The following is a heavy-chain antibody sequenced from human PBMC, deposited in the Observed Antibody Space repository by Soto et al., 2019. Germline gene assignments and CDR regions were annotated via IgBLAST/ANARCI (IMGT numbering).Heavy chain of an antibody. CDR2: IYYIGNT. CDR3: GGQDYGAKGYYFEN. Sequence: QLQLHESGSGLVKPSKTLSLTCIVSNGSISSRSSYWGWIRLTPGKGLEWIGSIYYIGNTYYNPSLKSRVTISIDTSKTQFSLKMNSVTAADTAVYLCGGQDYGAKGYYFENWGQGALVTVSS. J-gene: IGHJ4*02. CDR1: NGSISSRSSY. V-gene: IGHV4-39*01. D-gene: IGHD4-17*01.